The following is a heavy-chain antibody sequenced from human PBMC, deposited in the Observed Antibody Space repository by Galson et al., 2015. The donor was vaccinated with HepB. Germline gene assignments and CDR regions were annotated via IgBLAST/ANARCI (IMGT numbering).Heavy chain of an antibody. CDR1: GYSFTSYW. V-gene: IGHV5-10-1*01. CDR2: IDPSDSDI. Sequence: QSGAEVKKPGESPRISCKGSGYSFTSYWIGWVRQMPGKGLEWMGTIDPSDSDINYSPSFQGHVTISADKSISAAYLQWSSLRASDSAMYYCARGHRGSYGVDVWGQGTTVTVSS. J-gene: IGHJ6*02. CDR3: ARGHRGSYGVDV.